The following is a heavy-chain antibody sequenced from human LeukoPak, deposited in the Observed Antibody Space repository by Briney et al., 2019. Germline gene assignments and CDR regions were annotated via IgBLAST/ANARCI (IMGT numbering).Heavy chain of an antibody. D-gene: IGHD4-17*01. V-gene: IGHV3-21*01. CDR3: ARDDYGDPSIDY. CDR1: GFTFSSYA. J-gene: IGHJ4*02. Sequence: GGSMRLSCAASGFTFSSYAMSWVRQAPGKGLEWVSSISSSSSYIYYADSVKGRFTISRDNAKNSLYLQMNSLRAEDTAVYYCARDDYGDPSIDYWGQGTLVTVSS. CDR2: ISSSSSYI.